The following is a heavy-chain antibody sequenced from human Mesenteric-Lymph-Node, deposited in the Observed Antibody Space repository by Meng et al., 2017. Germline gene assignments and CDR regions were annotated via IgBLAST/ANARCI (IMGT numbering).Heavy chain of an antibody. CDR2: ISWNGDKI. D-gene: IGHD3-16*01. J-gene: IGHJ4*02. CDR3: ARDIMI. V-gene: IGHV3-21*01. CDR1: GFTFSGSA. Sequence: GESLKISCAASGFTFSGSAMHWVRQAPGKGLEWVSGISWNGDKIGYADSVKGRFTISRDNAYASLYLQMNTLRPEDTAVYYCARDIMIRGQGTLVTVSS.